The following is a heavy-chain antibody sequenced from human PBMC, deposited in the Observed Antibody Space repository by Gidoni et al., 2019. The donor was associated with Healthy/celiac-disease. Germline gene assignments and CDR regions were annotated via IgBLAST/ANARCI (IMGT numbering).Heavy chain of an antibody. D-gene: IGHD6-19*01. CDR1: GHPFTGYI. J-gene: IGHJ5*02. Sequence: QVQLVQSGAEVKKPGASLQVSCKASGHPFTGYIIHWVRQAPGQTLEWMGRINAANGDTKYSQRCQGRVTVTRDTSASTAYMELSGLTSEETAVYYCARGVLAGTWGQGTLVTVSS. CDR3: ARGVLAGT. V-gene: IGHV1-3*01. CDR2: INAANGDT.